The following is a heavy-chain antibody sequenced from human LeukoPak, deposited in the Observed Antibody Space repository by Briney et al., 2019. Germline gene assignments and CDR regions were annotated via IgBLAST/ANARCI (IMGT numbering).Heavy chain of an antibody. D-gene: IGHD2-8*01. CDR2: INHSGST. J-gene: IGHJ6*03. Sequence: SETLSLTCNVSGDSISRNSDYWGWIRQPPGKGLEWIGEINHSGSTNYNPSLKSRVTISVDTSKNQFSLKLSSVTAADTAVYYCARGLYYAKGYYYYYYMDVWGKGTTVTVSS. CDR1: GDSISRNSDY. CDR3: ARGLYYAKGYYYYYYMDV. V-gene: IGHV4-39*07.